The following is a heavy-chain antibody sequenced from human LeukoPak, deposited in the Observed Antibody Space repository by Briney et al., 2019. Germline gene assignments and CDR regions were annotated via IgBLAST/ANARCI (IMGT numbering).Heavy chain of an antibody. Sequence: GASVKVSCKASGYTFTGYYMHWVRQAPGQGLEWMGRINPNSGGTNYAQKFQGRVTMTRDTSISTAYMELSRLRSDDTAVYYCARTRIAAAGYYFDYWGQGTLVTVSP. CDR2: INPNSGGT. CDR1: GYTFTGYY. V-gene: IGHV1-2*06. CDR3: ARTRIAAAGYYFDY. J-gene: IGHJ4*02. D-gene: IGHD6-13*01.